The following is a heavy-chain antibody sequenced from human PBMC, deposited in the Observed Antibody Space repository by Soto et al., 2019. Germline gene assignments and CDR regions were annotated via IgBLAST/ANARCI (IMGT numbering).Heavy chain of an antibody. V-gene: IGHV4-4*07. CDR1: GGSISSYY. CDR3: ARDAAAAGTTKEPGYYYYYGMDV. Sequence: QVQLQESGPGLVKPSETLSLTCTVSGGSISSYYWSWIRQPAGKGLEWIGRIYTSGSTNYNPSLKSRVTMSVDTSKNQFSLKLSSVTAADTAVYYCARDAAAAGTTKEPGYYYYYGMDVWGQGTTITVSS. J-gene: IGHJ6*02. CDR2: IYTSGST. D-gene: IGHD6-13*01.